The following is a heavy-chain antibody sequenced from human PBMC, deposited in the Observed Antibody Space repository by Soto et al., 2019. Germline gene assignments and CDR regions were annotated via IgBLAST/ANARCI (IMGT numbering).Heavy chain of an antibody. J-gene: IGHJ4*02. Sequence: SETLSLTCTVSGGSISSYYWSWIRQPPGKGLEWIGYIYYSGSTNYNPSLKSRVTISVDTSKNQFSLELSSVTAADTAVYYCARVARYNTSPTRFDYWGQGTLVTVSS. CDR2: IYYSGST. CDR3: ARVARYNTSPTRFDY. V-gene: IGHV4-59*01. D-gene: IGHD1-20*01. CDR1: GGSISSYY.